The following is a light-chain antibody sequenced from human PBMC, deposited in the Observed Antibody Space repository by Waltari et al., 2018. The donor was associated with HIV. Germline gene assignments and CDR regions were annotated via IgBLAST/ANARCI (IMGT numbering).Light chain of an antibody. CDR3: QQRGT. CDR1: QSVSSS. V-gene: IGKV3-11*01. Sequence: EIVLTQSPATLSLSPGERATLSCRASQSVSSSLAWYQQKPGQAPRRLIYDASNRATGIPARFSGSGSGTDFTLTISSLEPEDFAVYYCQQRGTFGGGTKVEI. J-gene: IGKJ4*01. CDR2: DAS.